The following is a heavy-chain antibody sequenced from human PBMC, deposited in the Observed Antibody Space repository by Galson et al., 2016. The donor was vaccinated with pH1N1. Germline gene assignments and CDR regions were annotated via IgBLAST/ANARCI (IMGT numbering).Heavy chain of an antibody. CDR2: VIWNGGSP. Sequence: SLRLSCAASGFTFNEYGMNWVRQAPGKGLEWVSGVIWNGGSPGYADSVKGRFTISRDSAKKSLYLQLNSLRAEDTAVYYCVRKNYGDAFDLWGQGTMVTVSS. CDR3: VRKNYGDAFDL. V-gene: IGHV3-20*04. D-gene: IGHD3-10*01. CDR1: GFTFNEYG. J-gene: IGHJ3*01.